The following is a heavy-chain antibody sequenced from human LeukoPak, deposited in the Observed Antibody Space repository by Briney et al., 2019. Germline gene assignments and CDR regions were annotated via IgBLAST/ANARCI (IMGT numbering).Heavy chain of an antibody. J-gene: IGHJ4*02. CDR1: GFTFSSYG. V-gene: IGHV3-30*18. CDR2: ISYDGSNK. Sequence: GRSLRLSCAASGFTFSSYGMHWVRQAPGKGLEGVAVISYDGSNKYYADSVKGRFTISRDNSKNTLYLQMNSLRAEDTAVYYCAKMGSSTAFDYWGQGTLVTVSS. CDR3: AKMGSSTAFDY. D-gene: IGHD6-6*01.